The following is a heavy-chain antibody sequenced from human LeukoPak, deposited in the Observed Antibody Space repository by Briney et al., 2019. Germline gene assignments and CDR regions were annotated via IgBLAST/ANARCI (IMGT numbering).Heavy chain of an antibody. CDR3: ARDIVGATEEANWFDP. V-gene: IGHV3-30*04. CDR1: GFTFSSYA. J-gene: IGHJ5*02. D-gene: IGHD1-26*01. Sequence: GGSQRLSCAATGFTFSSYAMHWVRQAPGKGLEWVAVISYDGSNKYYADSVKGRFTISRDNSKNTLYLQMNSLRAEDTAVYYCARDIVGATEEANWFDPWGQGTLVTVSS. CDR2: ISYDGSNK.